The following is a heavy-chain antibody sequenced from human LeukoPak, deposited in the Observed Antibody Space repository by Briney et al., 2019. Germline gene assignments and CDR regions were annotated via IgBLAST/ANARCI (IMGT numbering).Heavy chain of an antibody. J-gene: IGHJ2*01. Sequence: GGSLRLSCAASGFTFSSYGMHWVRQAPGKGLEWVAVISYDGSNKYYADSVKGRFTISRDNSKNTLYLQMDSLRAEDTAVYFCTRSESAAWYFDLWGRGTLVTVSS. CDR2: ISYDGSNK. CDR1: GFTFSSYG. CDR3: TRSESAAWYFDL. V-gene: IGHV3-30*03.